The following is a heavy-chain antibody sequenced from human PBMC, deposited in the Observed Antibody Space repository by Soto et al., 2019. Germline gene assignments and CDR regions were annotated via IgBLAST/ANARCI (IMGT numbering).Heavy chain of an antibody. J-gene: IGHJ3*02. CDR1: GYSFTSYG. Sequence: VQLVQSGAEVKKPGASVKVSCKASGYSFTSYGISWVRQAPGQGLEWMAWISTYNVNRNYGQKFQGRVTMTIDTSTSTAYMELRSLRSDDTGVYYCARGEYFFDIWGQGTMVTVSS. V-gene: IGHV1-18*01. CDR3: ARGEYFFDI. CDR2: ISTYNVNR.